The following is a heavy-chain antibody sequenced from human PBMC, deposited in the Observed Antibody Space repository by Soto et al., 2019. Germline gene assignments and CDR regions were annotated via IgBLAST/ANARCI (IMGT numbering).Heavy chain of an antibody. D-gene: IGHD3-3*01. J-gene: IGHJ6*02. Sequence: QVQLQESGPGLVKPSQTLSLTCTVSGGSISSGDYYWSWIRQPPGKGLEWIGYIYYSGSTYYNPSLKSRVTISVDPFKNQFSLKLSSFTAADTAVYYCARLLNGYYYYGMDVWGQGTTVTVSS. CDR3: ARLLNGYYYYGMDV. V-gene: IGHV4-30-4*01. CDR2: IYYSGST. CDR1: GGSISSGDYY.